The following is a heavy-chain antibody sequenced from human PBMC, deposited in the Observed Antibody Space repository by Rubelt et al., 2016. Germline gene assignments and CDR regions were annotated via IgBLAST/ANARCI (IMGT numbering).Heavy chain of an antibody. V-gene: IGHV4-34*01. CDR2: INHSGST. D-gene: IGHD3-3*01. CDR1: GVFFNGSY. Sequence: QVQLQQWGAGLLKPSETLSLTCAGFGVFFNGSYVSWVRQAPGKGLEWIGEINHSGSTNYNPSLKSRVTITVDTSKNHFSLRLSSVTAADTAVYYCAIDHYDLWTGDDESVWGQGSLVTVSS. J-gene: IGHJ4*02. CDR3: AIDHYDLWTGDDESV.